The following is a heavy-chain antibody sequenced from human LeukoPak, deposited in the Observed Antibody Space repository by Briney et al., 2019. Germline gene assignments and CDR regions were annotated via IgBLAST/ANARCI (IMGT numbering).Heavy chain of an antibody. CDR3: TTERWDSSRHLYYFDY. CDR1: GGTFSSYA. J-gene: IGHJ4*02. CDR2: IIPIFGTA. V-gene: IGHV1-69*13. D-gene: IGHD6-13*01. Sequence: ASVKVSCKASGGTFSSYAISWVRQAPGQGLEWMGGIIPIFGTANYAQKFQGRVTITADESTSTAYMELNSLKIEDTAVYHCTTERWDSSRHLYYFDYWGQGALVTVSS.